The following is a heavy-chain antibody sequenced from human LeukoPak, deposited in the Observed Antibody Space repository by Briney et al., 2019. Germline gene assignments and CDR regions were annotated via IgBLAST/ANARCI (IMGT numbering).Heavy chain of an antibody. J-gene: IGHJ4*02. V-gene: IGHV1-2*06. CDR1: GYTFTGYY. CDR2: INPNSGGT. Sequence: GASVKVSCKASGYTFTGYYMHWVRQAPGQGLEWMGRINPNSGGTNYAQKFQGRVTMTRDTSISTACMELSRLRSDDTAVYYYARDLPRSSLGFDYWGQGTLVTVSS. D-gene: IGHD6-6*01. CDR3: ARDLPRSSLGFDY.